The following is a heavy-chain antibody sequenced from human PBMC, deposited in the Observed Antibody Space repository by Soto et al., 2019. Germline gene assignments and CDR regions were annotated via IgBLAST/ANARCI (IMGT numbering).Heavy chain of an antibody. J-gene: IGHJ4*02. V-gene: IGHV4-59*01. CDR2: IYYSGST. D-gene: IGHD6-19*01. Sequence: SETLSLTCTVSGRSISSYYWSWIRQPPGKGLEWIGYIYYSGSTNYNPSLKSRVTISVDTSKNQFSLKLSSVTAADTAVYYCARGGDSSGWYLNYWGQGTLVTVSS. CDR3: ARGGDSSGWYLNY. CDR1: GRSISSYY.